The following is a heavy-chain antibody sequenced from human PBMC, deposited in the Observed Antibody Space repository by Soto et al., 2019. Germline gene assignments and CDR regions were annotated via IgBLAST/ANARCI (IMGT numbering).Heavy chain of an antibody. CDR2: ISWNSGSI. CDR1: VFTFDDYA. CDR3: AKSIREIAEAGFEY. V-gene: IGHV3-9*01. Sequence: PVGSLRLSCASSVFTFDDYAMHWVRQSPGKGLEWVSGISWNSGSIGYADSVKGRFTISRDNAKNSLYLQMNSLRAEDTALYYCAKSIREIAEAGFEYWGQGTLFSVS. J-gene: IGHJ4*02. D-gene: IGHD6-13*01.